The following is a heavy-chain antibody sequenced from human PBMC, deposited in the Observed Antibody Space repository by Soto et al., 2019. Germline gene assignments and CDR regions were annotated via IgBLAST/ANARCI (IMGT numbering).Heavy chain of an antibody. D-gene: IGHD6-13*01. V-gene: IGHV1-18*01. J-gene: IGHJ1*01. CDR2: ISGYNGNT. CDR3: ARGGSSWSAEYYQH. Sequence: QVHLVQSGAEVKKPGASVKVACKASGYIFSNYGINWVRQAPRQGPEWIVWISGYNGNTNYAQTRQGRVTMTTDTSTSTAYMELRSLRSDDTAIYYCARGGSSWSAEYYQHWGQGTLVIVSS. CDR1: GYIFSNYG.